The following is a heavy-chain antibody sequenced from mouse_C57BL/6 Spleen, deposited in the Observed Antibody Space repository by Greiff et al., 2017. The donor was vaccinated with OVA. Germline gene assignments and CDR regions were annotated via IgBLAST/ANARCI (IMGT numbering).Heavy chain of an antibody. CDR1: GYAFSSSW. J-gene: IGHJ2*01. V-gene: IGHV1-82*01. D-gene: IGHD3-3*01. Sequence: VQLQQSGPELVKPGASVKISCKASGYAFSSSWMNWVKQRPGKGLEWIGRIYPGDGDTNYNEKFKSKATLTVDTSSSTAYMQLSSLTSEDSAVYYCARKKGLDYWGQGTTLTVSS. CDR3: ARKKGLDY. CDR2: IYPGDGDT.